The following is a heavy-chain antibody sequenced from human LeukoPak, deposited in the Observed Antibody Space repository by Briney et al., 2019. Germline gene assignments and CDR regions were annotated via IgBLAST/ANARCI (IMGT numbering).Heavy chain of an antibody. CDR1: GFTFSSYA. Sequence: GGSLRLSCAASGFTFSSYAMSWVRQAPGKGLEWVSAISCSGGSTYYADSVKGRFTISRDNSKNTLYLQMNSLRAEDTAVYYCARNLWFGGSKIDYWGQGTLVTVSS. CDR2: ISCSGGST. J-gene: IGHJ4*02. D-gene: IGHD3-10*01. CDR3: ARNLWFGGSKIDY. V-gene: IGHV3-23*01.